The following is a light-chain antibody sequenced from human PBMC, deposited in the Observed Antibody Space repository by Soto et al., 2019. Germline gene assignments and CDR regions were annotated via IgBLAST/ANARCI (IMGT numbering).Light chain of an antibody. CDR1: SSNIGSKA. CDR2: SNN. V-gene: IGLV1-44*01. CDR3: AAWDDSLNAVV. J-gene: IGLJ2*01. Sequence: QSVLTQAPSVSASPGQSITISCSGGSSNIGSKAVNWFQKFPGSAPKLLIFSNNQRPSGVPDRFSGSKSGTSASLAISGLKSEDEAEYYCAAWDDSLNAVVFGGGTQLTVL.